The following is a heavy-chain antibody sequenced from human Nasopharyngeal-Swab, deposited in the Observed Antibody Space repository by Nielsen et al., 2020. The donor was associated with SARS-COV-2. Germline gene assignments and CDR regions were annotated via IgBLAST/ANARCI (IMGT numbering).Heavy chain of an antibody. CDR3: VRELFLRGYNFPFDY. CDR2: TRDKANDYTT. Sequence: VRQAPGKGLEWVGRTRDKANDYTTQYAASVRGRFTISRDTSEKSVFLQMNSLTADDTAMYFCVRELFLRGYNFPFDYWGRGTLVTVSS. J-gene: IGHJ4*02. D-gene: IGHD5-24*01. V-gene: IGHV3-72*01.